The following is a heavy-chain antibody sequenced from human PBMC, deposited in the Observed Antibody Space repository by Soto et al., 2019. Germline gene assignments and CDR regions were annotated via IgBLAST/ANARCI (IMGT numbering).Heavy chain of an antibody. CDR2: IYYRGST. V-gene: IGHV4-30-4*01. D-gene: IGHD2-2*01. CDR1: RSCLTNVGFL. Sequence: SVTLPLTCTLARSCLTNVGFLWRGMRQPPGQGLEWLGYIYYRGSTYYNPSLKSRLTISVDTSENQISLKLTAVTAADTAVYFCARAVLDVSVVPADYYGMDVWGQGTTVTVSS. CDR3: ARAVLDVSVVPADYYGMDV. J-gene: IGHJ6*02.